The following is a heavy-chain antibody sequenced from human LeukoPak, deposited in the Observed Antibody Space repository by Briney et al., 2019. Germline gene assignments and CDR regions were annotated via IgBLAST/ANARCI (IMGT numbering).Heavy chain of an antibody. CDR2: INWSGDTA. CDR3: AKGNSGEYYDTYFDS. V-gene: IGHV3-43*01. CDR1: GFTLDDYT. D-gene: IGHD1-26*01. Sequence: AGGSLRLSCAVSGFTLDDYTMHWVRQAPGKGLEWVSLINWSGDTAYYADSVKGRFTISRDNSGNSLYLQMNSLRSEDTAFYYCAKGNSGEYYDTYFDSWGQGTLVAVSS. J-gene: IGHJ4*02.